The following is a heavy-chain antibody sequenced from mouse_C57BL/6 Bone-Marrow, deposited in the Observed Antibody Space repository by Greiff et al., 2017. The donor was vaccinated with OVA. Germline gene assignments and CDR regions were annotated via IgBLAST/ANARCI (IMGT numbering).Heavy chain of an antibody. D-gene: IGHD1-1*02. CDR2: IDPDTGGI. Sequence: QVQLQQSGAELVRPGASVTLSCKASGYTFTDYEMHWVKQTPVHGLEWIGAIDPDTGGIASNQKLTGTAILTADKSSSTDYMEVRSLTSEDSAIYYCTSGGGDYWGQGTTRTVSS. V-gene: IGHV1-15*01. J-gene: IGHJ2*01. CDR3: TSGGGDY. CDR1: GYTFTDYE.